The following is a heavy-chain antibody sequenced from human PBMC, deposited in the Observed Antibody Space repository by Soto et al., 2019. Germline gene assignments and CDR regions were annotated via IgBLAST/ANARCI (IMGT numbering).Heavy chain of an antibody. CDR1: GFSFSRYA. J-gene: IGHJ6*03. CDR3: AKSGSTSVDYYFYMDV. Sequence: EVPLLESGGGLVQPGGSLRLSCAASGFSFSRYAMSWVRQAPGKGLEWVSVIRGGGGGTNYADSVKGRFTISRDNSKDTLYLQMNSLRAEDTAVYYCAKSGSTSVDYYFYMDVWGQGATVTVSS. CDR2: IRGGGGGT. V-gene: IGHV3-23*01. D-gene: IGHD6-6*01.